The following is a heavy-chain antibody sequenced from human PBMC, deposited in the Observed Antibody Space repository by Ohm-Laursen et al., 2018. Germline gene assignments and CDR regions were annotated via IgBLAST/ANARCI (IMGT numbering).Heavy chain of an antibody. J-gene: IGHJ4*02. Sequence: SLRLSCTASGFTFSDYYMSWIRQAPGKGLEWVSYISSSGSTIYYADSVKGRFTISRDNAKNSLYLQMDSLRAEDTAMYYCAKPVSYYDTSGPHFWGQGTLVTVSS. CDR1: GFTFSDYY. D-gene: IGHD3-22*01. CDR3: AKPVSYYDTSGPHF. V-gene: IGHV3-11*01. CDR2: ISSSGSTI.